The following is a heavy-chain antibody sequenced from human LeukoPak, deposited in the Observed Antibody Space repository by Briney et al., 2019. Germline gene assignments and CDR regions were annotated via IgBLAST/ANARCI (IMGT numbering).Heavy chain of an antibody. CDR1: GFTFSNYG. CDR3: AKVNFPWEYLVQGGWYFDL. J-gene: IGHJ2*01. V-gene: IGHV3-23*01. CDR2: ISGSGGST. Sequence: GGSLRLSCEASGFTFSNYGMSWVRQAPGKGLEWVSVISGSGGSTYYADSVKGRFTISRGNSKNTLYLQMNSLRAEDTAVYYCAKVNFPWEYLVQGGWYFDLWGRGTLVTVSS. D-gene: IGHD3-10*01.